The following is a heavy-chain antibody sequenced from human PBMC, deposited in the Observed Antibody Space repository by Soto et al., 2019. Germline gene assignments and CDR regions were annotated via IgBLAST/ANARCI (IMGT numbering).Heavy chain of an antibody. Sequence: HPGGSLRLSCAASGFTFSSYGMHWVRQAPGKGLEWVAVISYDGSNKYYADSVKGRFTISRDNSKNTLYLQMNSLRAEDTAVYYCAKGPYFTIPSDAFDIWGQGTMVTVSS. V-gene: IGHV3-30*18. CDR3: AKGPYFTIPSDAFDI. CDR1: GFTFSSYG. D-gene: IGHD3-3*01. J-gene: IGHJ3*02. CDR2: ISYDGSNK.